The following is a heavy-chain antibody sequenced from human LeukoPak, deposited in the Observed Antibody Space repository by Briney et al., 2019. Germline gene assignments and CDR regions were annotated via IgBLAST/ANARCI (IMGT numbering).Heavy chain of an antibody. Sequence: SETLCLTCAVYGGSFSGYYWSWIRQPPGKGLEWIGEINHSGSTNYNPSLKSRGTISVDTSKNQFSLKLSSVTAADTAVYYCARRENRAHCSSTTPCYYYYGMDVWGQGTTVTVSS. CDR1: GGSFSGYY. CDR2: INHSGST. D-gene: IGHD2-2*01. J-gene: IGHJ6*02. CDR3: ARRENRAHCSSTTPCYYYYGMDV. V-gene: IGHV4-34*01.